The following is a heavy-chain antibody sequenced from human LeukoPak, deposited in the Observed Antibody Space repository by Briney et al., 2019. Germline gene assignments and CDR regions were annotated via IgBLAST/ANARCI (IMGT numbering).Heavy chain of an antibody. D-gene: IGHD6-19*01. Sequence: GSLRLSCAASGFTFSSYAMHWVRQAPGKGLEWVAVISYDGSNKYYADSVKGRFTISRDNSKNTLYLQMNSLRAEDTAVYYCAREGSGWPGDAFDIWGQGTMVTVSS. CDR3: AREGSGWPGDAFDI. CDR2: ISYDGSNK. CDR1: GFTFSSYA. J-gene: IGHJ3*02. V-gene: IGHV3-30-3*01.